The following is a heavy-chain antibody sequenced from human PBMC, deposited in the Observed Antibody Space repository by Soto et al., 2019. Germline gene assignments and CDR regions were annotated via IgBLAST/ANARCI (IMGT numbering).Heavy chain of an antibody. D-gene: IGHD3-10*01. J-gene: IGHJ6*02. V-gene: IGHV5-10-1*01. CDR3: ARQVLWFGENNYGMDV. CDR2: IDPSDSYT. Sequence: PGESLKISCKGSGYSFTSYWISWVRQMPGKGLEWMGRIDPSDSYTNYSPSFQGHVTISADKSISTAYLQWSSLKASDTAMYYCARQVLWFGENNYGMDVWGQGTTVTVSS. CDR1: GYSFTSYW.